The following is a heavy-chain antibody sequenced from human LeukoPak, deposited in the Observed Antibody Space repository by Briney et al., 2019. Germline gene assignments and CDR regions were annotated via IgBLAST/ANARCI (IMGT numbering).Heavy chain of an antibody. CDR1: GFTFSSYG. CDR2: TWYDGSNK. CDR3: ARDESYYYDSSGCSLDY. D-gene: IGHD3-22*01. Sequence: GRSLRLSCAASGFTFSSYGMHWVRQAPGKGLEWVAVTWYDGSNKYYADSVKGRFTISRDNSKNTLYLQMNSLRAEDTAVYYCARDESYYYDSSGCSLDYWGQGTLVTVSS. V-gene: IGHV3-33*01. J-gene: IGHJ4*02.